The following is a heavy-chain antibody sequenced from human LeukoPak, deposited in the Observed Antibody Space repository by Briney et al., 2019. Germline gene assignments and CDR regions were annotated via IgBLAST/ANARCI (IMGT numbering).Heavy chain of an antibody. Sequence: SETLSLTCTVSGGSISSYYWSWIRQTPGKGLEWIGYIYYSGSTNYNPSLKSRVTISVDTSKNQFSLKLSSVTAADTAVYYCATSGYSSSFWFDAWGQGTLVTVSS. CDR2: IYYSGST. CDR1: GGSISSYY. J-gene: IGHJ5*02. D-gene: IGHD6-13*01. V-gene: IGHV4-59*08. CDR3: ATSGYSSSFWFDA.